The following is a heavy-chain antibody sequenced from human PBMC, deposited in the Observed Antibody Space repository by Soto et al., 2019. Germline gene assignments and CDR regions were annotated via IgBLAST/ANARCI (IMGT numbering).Heavy chain of an antibody. CDR3: ARDLGGWPDY. D-gene: IGHD2-15*01. CDR1: GGSIRSYY. CDR2: LYNSGST. V-gene: IGHV4-59*01. Sequence: TSETLSLTCTVSGGSIRSYYWSWIRQAPGKGLEWIGYLYNSGSTVYNPSLKSRVTISVDTSKNQFSLKLNSVTAADTDVYYCARDLGGWPDYWGQGTLVTVSS. J-gene: IGHJ4*02.